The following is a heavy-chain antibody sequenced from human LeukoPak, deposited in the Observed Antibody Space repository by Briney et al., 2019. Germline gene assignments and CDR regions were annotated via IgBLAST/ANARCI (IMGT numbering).Heavy chain of an antibody. D-gene: IGHD4-23*01. CDR1: GGSISSYY. V-gene: IGHV4-59*01. CDR3: ARGAVEGWYFDL. J-gene: IGHJ2*01. CDR2: IYYSGST. Sequence: KPSETLSLTCTVSGGSISSYYWSWIRQPPGKGLEWIGYIYYSGSTNYNPSLKSRVTISVDTSKNQFSLKLSSVTAADTAVYYCARGAVEGWYFDLWGRGTLVTVSS.